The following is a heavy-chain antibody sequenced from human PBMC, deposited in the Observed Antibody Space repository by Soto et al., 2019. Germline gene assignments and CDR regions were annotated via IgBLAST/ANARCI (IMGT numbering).Heavy chain of an antibody. V-gene: IGHV1-3*01. Sequence: QVQLVQSGAEVKKPGASVKVSCKASGYTFTSYAMHWVRQAPGQRLEWMGWINADNGNTKYSQKFPGRVTITRDTSASPAYMELSSLRSEDTAVYYCASSYSNYALIDYYYYGMDVWGQGTTVTVSS. CDR3: ASSYSNYALIDYYYYGMDV. D-gene: IGHD4-4*01. CDR2: INADNGNT. J-gene: IGHJ6*02. CDR1: GYTFTSYA.